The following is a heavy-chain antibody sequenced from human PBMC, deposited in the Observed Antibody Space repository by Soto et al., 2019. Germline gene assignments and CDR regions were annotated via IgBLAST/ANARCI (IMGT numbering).Heavy chain of an antibody. J-gene: IGHJ6*02. CDR3: AKHLDHSPTYYAMDV. V-gene: IGHV5-51*01. CDR1: WYSLTSYW. CDR2: NYPHDSDP. Sequence: GGSLETSCQGSWYSLTSYWIGLVRQVPRKGLGWMGINYPHDSDPRYSPPLQGQDPISAHNSISTPYQPWSSLQSSHTAVYYCAKHLDHSPTYYAMDVWGQGTTVTVSS. D-gene: IGHD3-3*01.